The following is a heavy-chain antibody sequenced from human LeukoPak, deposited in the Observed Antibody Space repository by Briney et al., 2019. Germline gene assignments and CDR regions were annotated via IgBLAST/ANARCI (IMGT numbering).Heavy chain of an antibody. CDR3: ARSRRGLSSGWYLGY. CDR1: GGTFSSYA. D-gene: IGHD6-19*01. J-gene: IGHJ4*02. CDR2: IIPILGIA. Sequence: ASVKVSCKASGGTFSSYAISWVRQAPGQGLEWMGRIIPILGIANYAQKFQGRVTITADKSTSTAYMELSSLRSEDTAVYYCARSRRGLSSGWYLGYWGQGTLVTVSS. V-gene: IGHV1-69*04.